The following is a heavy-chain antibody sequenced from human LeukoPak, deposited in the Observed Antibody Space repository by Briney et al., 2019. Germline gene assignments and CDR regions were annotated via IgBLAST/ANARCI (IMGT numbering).Heavy chain of an antibody. Sequence: SETLSLTCTVSGGSISSSSYYWGWIRQPPGKGLEWIGSIYYSGSTYYNPSLKSRVAISVDTSKNQFSLKLSSVTAADTAVYYCARVLPHSSGWYDYYYMDVWGKGTTVTVSS. J-gene: IGHJ6*03. CDR3: ARVLPHSSGWYDYYYMDV. V-gene: IGHV4-39*01. CDR1: GGSISSSSYY. CDR2: IYYSGST. D-gene: IGHD6-19*01.